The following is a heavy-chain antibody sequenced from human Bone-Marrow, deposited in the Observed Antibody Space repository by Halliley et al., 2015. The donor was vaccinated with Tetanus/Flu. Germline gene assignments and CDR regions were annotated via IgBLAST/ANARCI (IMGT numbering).Heavy chain of an antibody. V-gene: IGHV1-18*01. CDR3: ARDRSGYKYGSH. D-gene: IGHD5-18*01. CDR2: ISALNGNT. Sequence: EWMGWISALNGNTHYAQKLQGRVTMAPDTSTSTAYMELSSLTSDDTGVYYCARDRSGYKYGSHWGQGTLVTVSS. J-gene: IGHJ4*02.